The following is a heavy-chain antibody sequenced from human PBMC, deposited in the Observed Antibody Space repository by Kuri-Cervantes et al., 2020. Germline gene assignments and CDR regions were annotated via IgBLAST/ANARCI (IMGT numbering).Heavy chain of an antibody. Sequence: SLKISCAASGFTFDDYAMHWVRQVLGKGLEWVSGISWNSGTIAYADSVKDRFTISRDNAKNSLYLQMNSLRAEDTALYYCAKDLGPVVTARQAYWGQGTLVTVSS. V-gene: IGHV3-9*01. CDR3: AKDLGPVVTARQAY. CDR1: GFTFDDYA. J-gene: IGHJ4*02. D-gene: IGHD2-21*02. CDR2: ISWNSGTI.